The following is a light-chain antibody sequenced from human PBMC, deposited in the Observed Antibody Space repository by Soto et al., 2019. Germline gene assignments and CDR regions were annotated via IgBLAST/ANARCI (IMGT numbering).Light chain of an antibody. CDR2: DVT. Sequence: QSALTQPRSVSGSPGQSVTISCTGTSSDVGGYNYVSWYQQHPGKAPTLMIYDVTERPSGVPDRFSGPKSGNTASLTISGLQAEDEADYYCCSYAGSYTYVFGTGTKVTVL. J-gene: IGLJ1*01. CDR3: CSYAGSYTYV. CDR1: SSDVGGYNY. V-gene: IGLV2-11*01.